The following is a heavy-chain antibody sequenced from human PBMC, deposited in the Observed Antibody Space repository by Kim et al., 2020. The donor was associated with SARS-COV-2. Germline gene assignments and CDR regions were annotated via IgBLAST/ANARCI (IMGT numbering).Heavy chain of an antibody. D-gene: IGHD3-10*01. Sequence: GGSLRLSCAASGFTFSDYYMSWIRQAPGKGLEWVSYISSSGSTIYYADSVKGRFTISRDNAKNSLYLQMNSLRAEDTAVYYCARAGSKRRLWFGELTGWGDYWGQGTLVTVSS. CDR1: GFTFSDYY. CDR2: ISSSGSTI. V-gene: IGHV3-11*01. CDR3: ARAGSKRRLWFGELTGWGDY. J-gene: IGHJ4*02.